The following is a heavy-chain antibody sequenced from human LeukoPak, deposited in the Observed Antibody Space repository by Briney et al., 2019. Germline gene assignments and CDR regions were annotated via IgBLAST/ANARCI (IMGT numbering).Heavy chain of an antibody. Sequence: PGGSLRLSCAASGFTFSSYAMHWVRQAPGKGLEWVAVISYDGSNKYYADPVKGRFTISRDNSKNTLYLQMNSLRAEGTAVYYCAREPSVWGQGTTVTVSS. V-gene: IGHV3-30*04. CDR1: GFTFSSYA. J-gene: IGHJ6*02. CDR2: ISYDGSNK. CDR3: AREPSV.